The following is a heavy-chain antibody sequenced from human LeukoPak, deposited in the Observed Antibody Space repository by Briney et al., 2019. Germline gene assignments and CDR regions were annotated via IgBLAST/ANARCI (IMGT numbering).Heavy chain of an antibody. V-gene: IGHV3-23*01. CDR3: AKDLAGRGTPLY. D-gene: IGHD6-19*01. J-gene: IGHJ4*02. Sequence: GGSLRLSCAASGFTFSSYSMNWVRQAPGKGLEWVSAISGSGGSTYYADSVKGRFTISRDNSKNTLYLQMNSLRAEDTAVYYCAKDLAGRGTPLYWGQGTLVTVSS. CDR1: GFTFSSYS. CDR2: ISGSGGST.